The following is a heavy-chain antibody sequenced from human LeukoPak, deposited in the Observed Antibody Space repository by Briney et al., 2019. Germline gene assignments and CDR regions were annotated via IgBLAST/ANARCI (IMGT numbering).Heavy chain of an antibody. V-gene: IGHV3-21*01. J-gene: IGHJ3*02. D-gene: IGHD3-16*02. Sequence: GGSLRLSCAASGFTFSSYSMNWVRQAPGKGLEGVSSINGSSSYIYYADSVKGRFTISRHNAKNSRYLQMNSLRAEDTAVYYCARVPAGVIGMKDAFDIWGQGTMVTVCS. CDR2: INGSSSYI. CDR3: ARVPAGVIGMKDAFDI. CDR1: GFTFSSYS.